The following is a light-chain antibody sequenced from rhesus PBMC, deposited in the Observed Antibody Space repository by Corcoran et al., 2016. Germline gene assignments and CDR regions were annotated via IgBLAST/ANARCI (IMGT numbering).Light chain of an antibody. V-gene: IGKV1S14*01. CDR1: QGISKY. Sequence: DIHMTQSPSSLSASVGDTVTITCRASQGISKYLAWYQQKPGKAPKPLIDYASNLESGAPSRFSGSGSGIDFTLTISSLQPGDFAIYYCHQYHSYPWTFGQGTKVAI. CDR3: HQYHSYPWT. CDR2: YAS. J-gene: IGKJ1*01.